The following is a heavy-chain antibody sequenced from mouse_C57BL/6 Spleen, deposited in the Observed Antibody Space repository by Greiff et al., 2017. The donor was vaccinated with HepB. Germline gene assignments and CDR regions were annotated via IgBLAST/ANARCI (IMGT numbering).Heavy chain of an antibody. D-gene: IGHD1-1*01. J-gene: IGHJ1*03. Sequence: EVKVEESGGGLVKPGGSLKLSCAASGFTFSDYGMHWVRQAPEKGLEWVAYISSGSSTIYNADTVKGRFPISSDKAKNTLFLQMTSLRSEDTAMYDCARKGYYEWYVDVWGTGTTVTVSS. CDR2: ISSGSSTI. V-gene: IGHV5-17*01. CDR3: ARKGYYEWYVDV. CDR1: GFTFSDYG.